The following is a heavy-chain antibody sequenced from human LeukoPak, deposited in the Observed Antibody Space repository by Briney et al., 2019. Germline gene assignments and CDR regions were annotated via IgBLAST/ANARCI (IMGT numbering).Heavy chain of an antibody. D-gene: IGHD3-10*01. V-gene: IGHV1-2*02. J-gene: IGHJ4*02. CDR2: SDPKSGAT. CDR3: ARGNFYDNKGYSPELRY. Sequence: ASVTVSCKTSGYTFTSYYIHWLRQAPGQRFEWMGWSDPKSGATKYEHFQGRVTMTRDTSISTAYMELSRLTSDDTAVYYCARGNFYDNKGYSPELRYWGQGTLVTVSS. CDR1: GYTFTSYY.